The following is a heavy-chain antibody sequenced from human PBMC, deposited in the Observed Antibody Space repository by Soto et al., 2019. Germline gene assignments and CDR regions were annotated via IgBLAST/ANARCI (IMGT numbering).Heavy chain of an antibody. Sequence: QVQLQQWGAGLLKPSETLSLTCAVYGGSFSGYYWSWIRQPPGKGLEWIGEINHSGSTNYNPSLKSRVTISVHTSKNQLSLKLSSVTAADTAVYYCARRGDTLVSNRVDYWGQGTLVTVSS. CDR3: ARRGDTLVSNRVDY. CDR1: GGSFSGYY. J-gene: IGHJ4*02. V-gene: IGHV4-34*01. CDR2: INHSGST. D-gene: IGHD2-8*02.